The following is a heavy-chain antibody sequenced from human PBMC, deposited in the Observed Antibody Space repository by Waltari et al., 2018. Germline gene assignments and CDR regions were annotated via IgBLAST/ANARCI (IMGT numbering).Heavy chain of an antibody. D-gene: IGHD6-19*01. J-gene: IGHJ4*02. CDR1: GYTFTSYD. CDR3: ALWEREWLGDDY. CDR2: MNPNSGNT. V-gene: IGHV1-8*03. Sequence: QVQLVQSGAEVKKPGASVKVSCKASGYTFTSYDINWVRQATGQGLEWMGWMNPNSGNTDYAKKFQGRVTITRNTSISTAYMELSSLRSEDTAVYYCALWEREWLGDDYWGQGTLVTVSS.